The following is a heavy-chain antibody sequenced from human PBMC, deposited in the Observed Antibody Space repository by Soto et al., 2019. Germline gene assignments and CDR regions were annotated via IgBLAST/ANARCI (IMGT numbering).Heavy chain of an antibody. CDR2: IYYSGST. CDR3: ARRRQQLVQDY. V-gene: IGHV4-39*01. Sequence: PSETLSLTCTVSGGSISSSSYYWGWIRQPPGKGLEWIGSIYYSGSTYYNPSLKSRVTISVDTSKNQFSLKLSSVTAADTAVYYCARRRQQLVQDYWGQGTLVTVYS. D-gene: IGHD6-13*01. J-gene: IGHJ4*02. CDR1: GGSISSSSYY.